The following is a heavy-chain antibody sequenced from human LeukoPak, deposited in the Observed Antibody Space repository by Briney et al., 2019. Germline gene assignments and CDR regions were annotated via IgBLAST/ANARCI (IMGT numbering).Heavy chain of an antibody. Sequence: GGSLRLSCAASGFPFSSHGMSWVRQAPGKGLEWVSSISSSSNYIYYADSVKGRFTISRDNAKNSLYLQMNSLRAEDTAVYYCARDGDYVWGSYRYTLDYWGQGTLVTVSS. D-gene: IGHD3-16*02. CDR3: ARDGDYVWGSYRYTLDY. J-gene: IGHJ4*02. V-gene: IGHV3-21*01. CDR1: GFPFSSHG. CDR2: ISSSSNYI.